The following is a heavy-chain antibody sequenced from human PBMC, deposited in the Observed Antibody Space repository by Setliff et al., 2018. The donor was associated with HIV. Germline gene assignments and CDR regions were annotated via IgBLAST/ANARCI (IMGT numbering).Heavy chain of an antibody. CDR3: ARAVVPTYYDVLTGYVYYMDV. CDR1: GYTFTSYG. J-gene: IGHJ6*03. D-gene: IGHD3-9*01. Sequence: ASVKVSCKASGYTFTSYGISWVRQAPGQGLEWMGWISTYNGNTNYAPKLQGRVTMTTDTSTSKAYMELRSLRSDDTAVYYCARAVVPTYYDVLTGYVYYMDVWGKGTTVTVSS. CDR2: ISTYNGNT. V-gene: IGHV1-18*01.